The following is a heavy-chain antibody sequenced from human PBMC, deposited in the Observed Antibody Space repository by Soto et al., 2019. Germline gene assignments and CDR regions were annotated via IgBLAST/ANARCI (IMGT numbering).Heavy chain of an antibody. CDR1: GGSISSGGYY. J-gene: IGHJ4*02. CDR3: ARENRRGIDY. Sequence: SETLSLTCTVSGGSISSGGYYWSWIRQHPGKGLEWIGYIYYSGSTYYNPSLKSRVTISVDRSKNQFSLKLSSVTAADTAVYYCARENRRGIDYWGQGTLVTVSS. CDR2: IYYSGST. V-gene: IGHV4-31*03.